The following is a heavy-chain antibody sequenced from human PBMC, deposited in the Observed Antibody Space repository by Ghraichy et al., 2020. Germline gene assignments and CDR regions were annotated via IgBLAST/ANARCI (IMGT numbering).Heavy chain of an antibody. J-gene: IGHJ4*02. V-gene: IGHV4-59*01. CDR3: ARGDVTLVRRVVQDRFFDN. Sequence: SETLSLTCTVSGGSITTYYWSWIRQLPGKGLEWIGYVYFSGSTNYNPSLKGRVTISVDTSKNQFFLKLNSVTAADTAVYYCARGDVTLVRRVVQDRFFDNWGQGTLVTVSS. CDR2: VYFSGST. D-gene: IGHD3-10*01. CDR1: GGSITTYY.